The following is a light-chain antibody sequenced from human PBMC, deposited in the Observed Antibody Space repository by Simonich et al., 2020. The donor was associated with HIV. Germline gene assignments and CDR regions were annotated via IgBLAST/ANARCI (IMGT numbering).Light chain of an antibody. V-gene: IGLV1-47*02. Sequence: QSVLTQPPSASGTPGQRVTISCSGSSSNIGRNYVYWYQQLPGTAPKLLIYRNTNRPSGVPARFSGSKSGPSASLAITGLQAEDEADYYCQSYDSSLSVVFGGGTKLTVL. CDR1: SSNIGRNY. CDR3: QSYDSSLSVV. CDR2: RNT. J-gene: IGLJ2*01.